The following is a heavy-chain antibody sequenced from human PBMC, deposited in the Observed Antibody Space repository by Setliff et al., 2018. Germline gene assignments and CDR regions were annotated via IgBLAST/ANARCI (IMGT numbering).Heavy chain of an antibody. D-gene: IGHD1-26*01. J-gene: IGHJ1*01. CDR3: VKEGDSKRSYSEL. V-gene: IGHV3-23*01. CDR1: GFTFSGYE. Sequence: GGSLRLSCAASGFTFSGYELNWVRQAPGKGLEWVSSIYGSGSNTYYADSVRGRFTISRDNSKNTVLLQMNSLRGEDTAIYYCVKEGDSKRSYSELWGQGTLVTVSS. CDR2: IYGSGSNT.